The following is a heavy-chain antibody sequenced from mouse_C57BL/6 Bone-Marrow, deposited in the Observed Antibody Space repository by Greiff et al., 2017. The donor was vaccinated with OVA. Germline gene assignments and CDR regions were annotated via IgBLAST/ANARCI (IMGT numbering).Heavy chain of an antibody. CDR3: ARDEPDYFDY. Sequence: QVQLQQSGPELVKPGASVKISCKASGYAFSSSWMNWVKQRPGKGLEWIGRIYPGDGDTNYNGKFKGKATLTADKSSSTAYMQLSSLTSEDSAVYFCARDEPDYFDYWGQGTTLTVSS. J-gene: IGHJ2*01. CDR1: GYAFSSSW. V-gene: IGHV1-82*01. CDR2: IYPGDGDT.